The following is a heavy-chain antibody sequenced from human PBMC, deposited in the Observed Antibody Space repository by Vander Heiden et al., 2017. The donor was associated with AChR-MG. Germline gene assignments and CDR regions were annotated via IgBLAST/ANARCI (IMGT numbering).Heavy chain of an antibody. D-gene: IGHD1-26*01. CDR3: ARESSWAELVYYYYYMDV. V-gene: IGHV3-21*01. CDR2: ISSSSSYI. CDR1: GFTFSSYS. J-gene: IGHJ6*03. Sequence: EVQLVESGGGLVKPGGSLRLSCAASGFTFSSYSMNWVRQAPGKGLEWVSSISSSSSYIYYADSVKGRFTISRDNAKNSLYLQMNSLRAEDTAVYYCARESSWAELVYYYYYMDVWGKGTTVTVSS.